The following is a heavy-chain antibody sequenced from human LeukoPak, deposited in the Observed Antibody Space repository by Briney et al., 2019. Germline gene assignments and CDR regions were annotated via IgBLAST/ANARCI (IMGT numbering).Heavy chain of an antibody. CDR2: IYTSGST. D-gene: IGHD3-10*01. J-gene: IGHJ6*03. Sequence: SETLSLTCTVSGGSISSGSYYWSWIRQPAGKGLEWIGRIYTSGSTNYNPSLKSRVTISVDTSKNQFSLKLSSVTAADTAVYYSARESGSGSYNRPSAAVSSRYYYYYMDVWGKGTTVTVSS. CDR1: GGSISSGSYY. V-gene: IGHV4-61*02. CDR3: ARESGSGSYNRPSAAVSSRYYYYYMDV.